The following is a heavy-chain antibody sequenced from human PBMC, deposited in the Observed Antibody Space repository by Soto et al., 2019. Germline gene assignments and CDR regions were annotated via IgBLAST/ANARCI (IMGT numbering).Heavy chain of an antibody. J-gene: IGHJ6*02. CDR1: GLTYSTAW. CDR3: ARGDIVVGPYMRI. V-gene: IGHV3-74*01. CDR2: INRDGSVT. Sequence: GGSLRLSCEVSGLTYSTAWMHWVRQAPGKGLVWVSSINRDGSVTNYADSVKGRFTISRDSAEKTLYLQINSMRADDTGIYYGARGDIVVGPYMRIWGQWTTVTVSS. D-gene: IGHD2-2*01.